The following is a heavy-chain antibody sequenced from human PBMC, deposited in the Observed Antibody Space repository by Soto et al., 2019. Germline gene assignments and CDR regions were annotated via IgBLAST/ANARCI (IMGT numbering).Heavy chain of an antibody. Sequence: VASVKVSCKASGGTFSSYTISWVRQAPGQGLEWMGRIIPILGIANYEQKYQGRVTITADKSTSTAYMELSSLRSEDTAVFYCARDHKAAAAGYWFDPWGQGTLVTVSS. V-gene: IGHV1-69*04. CDR2: IIPILGIA. J-gene: IGHJ5*02. CDR3: ARDHKAAAAGYWFDP. CDR1: GGTFSSYT. D-gene: IGHD6-13*01.